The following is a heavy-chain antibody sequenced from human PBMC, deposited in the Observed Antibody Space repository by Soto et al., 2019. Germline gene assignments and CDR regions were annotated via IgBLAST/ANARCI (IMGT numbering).Heavy chain of an antibody. D-gene: IGHD6-13*01. Sequence: SETLSLTCTVSGGSLYGFYWSWIRQPPGKGLDWIGHIYYDGRTAYNPSLESRVSISVATSKNEFSLRLNSVTETDTAFYYCAKTGSTSVWGQGKLVTVS. V-gene: IGHV4-59*01. CDR3: AKTGSTSV. CDR2: IYYDGRT. J-gene: IGHJ4*02. CDR1: GGSLYGFY.